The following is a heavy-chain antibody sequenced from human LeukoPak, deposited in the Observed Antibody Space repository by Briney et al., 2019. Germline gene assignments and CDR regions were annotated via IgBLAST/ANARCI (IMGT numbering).Heavy chain of an antibody. CDR2: IYSGGST. Sequence: GGSLRLSCAAPGFTVSSNYMSWVRQAPGKGLEWVSVIYSGGSTYYADSVKGRFTISRDNSKNTLYLQMNSLRAEDTAVYYCARVRNGITMVRGVIAPIDYWGQGTLVTVSS. D-gene: IGHD3-10*01. CDR1: GFTVSSNY. CDR3: ARVRNGITMVRGVIAPIDY. J-gene: IGHJ4*02. V-gene: IGHV3-66*01.